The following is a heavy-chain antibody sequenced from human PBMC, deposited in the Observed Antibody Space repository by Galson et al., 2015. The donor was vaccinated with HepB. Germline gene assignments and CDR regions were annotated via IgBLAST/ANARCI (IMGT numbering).Heavy chain of an antibody. CDR3: ARDRPYGSGSYYYGTGAFDI. V-gene: IGHV3-33*01. CDR1: GFTFSSYG. D-gene: IGHD3-10*01. CDR2: IWYDGSNK. Sequence: SLRLSCAASGFTFSSYGMHWVRQAPGKGLEWVAVIWYDGSNKYYADSVKGRFTISRDNSKNTLYLQMNSLRAEGTAVYCCARDRPYGSGSYYYGTGAFDIWGQGTMVTVSS. J-gene: IGHJ3*02.